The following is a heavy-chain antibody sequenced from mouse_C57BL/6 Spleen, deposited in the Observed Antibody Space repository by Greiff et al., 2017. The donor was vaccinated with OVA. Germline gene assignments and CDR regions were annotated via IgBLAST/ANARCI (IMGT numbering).Heavy chain of an antibody. Sequence: QVQLQQPGAELVRPGSSVQLSCKASGYTFPSYWMDWVKQRPGPGLEWIGNIYPSDRETNYNQKFKDKATLTVDKSSSPAYMQLRSLTSEDSAVYYCARIFDGTGDYWGQGTTLTVSS. D-gene: IGHD2-3*01. J-gene: IGHJ2*01. CDR1: GYTFPSYW. V-gene: IGHV1-61*01. CDR3: ARIFDGTGDY. CDR2: IYPSDRET.